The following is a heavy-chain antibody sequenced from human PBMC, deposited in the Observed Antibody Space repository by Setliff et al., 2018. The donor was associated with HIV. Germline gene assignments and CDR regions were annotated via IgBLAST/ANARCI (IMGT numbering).Heavy chain of an antibody. D-gene: IGHD6-13*01. J-gene: IGHJ6*03. V-gene: IGHV4-39*01. CDR3: ARHRDPPGSRWIYYYYYMDL. Sequence: SETLSLTCTVSGGSVSSGGYYWNWIRQPPGKRLEWLGSIYQSGSTSYNPSLSSRLTISVDTSKNQVSLRLSPVTAADTGVCYCARHRDPPGSRWIYYYYYMDLWGEGTTVTVSS. CDR2: IYQSGST. CDR1: GGSVSSGGYY.